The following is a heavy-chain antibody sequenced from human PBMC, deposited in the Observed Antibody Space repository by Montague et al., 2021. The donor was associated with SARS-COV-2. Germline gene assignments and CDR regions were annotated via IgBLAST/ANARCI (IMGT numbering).Heavy chain of an antibody. D-gene: IGHD3-10*01. J-gene: IGHJ6*02. CDR3: AKDSYYYGLGYGMDV. Sequence: XLRLSCAASGFTFSNSAMNWFRQAPGKGLEWVSGSSGSDGGTHYADSVKGRFTISRDNSKNVLYLQMNSLRAEDTALYYCAKDSYYYGLGYGMDVWGQGTTVTVSS. CDR1: GFTFSNSA. CDR2: SSGSDGGT. V-gene: IGHV3-23*01.